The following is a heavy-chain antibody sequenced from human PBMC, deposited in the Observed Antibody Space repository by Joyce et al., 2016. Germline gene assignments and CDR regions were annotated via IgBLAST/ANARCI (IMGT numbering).Heavy chain of an antibody. D-gene: IGHD2-2*01. J-gene: IGHJ6*03. V-gene: IGHV4-34*01. CDR2: INNSGST. CDR1: GGSFSGFY. Sequence: QVQLQQWGTGLLKPSETLSLTCAVYGGSFSGFYWTWIRQPPGKGLEWIGEINNSGSTNYNPSLRGRVTISSDRSKNQFSLQLRSVTAADTAVYYCARGGYCSGTTCYRVWRGLRDYYYYYMDVWAKGTTVTVSS. CDR3: ARGGYCSGTTCYRVWRGLRDYYYYYMDV.